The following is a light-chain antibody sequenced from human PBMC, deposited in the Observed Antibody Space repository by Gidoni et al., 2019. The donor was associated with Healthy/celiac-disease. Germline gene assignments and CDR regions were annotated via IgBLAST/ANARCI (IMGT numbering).Light chain of an antibody. CDR1: QSVSSSY. CDR2: GAS. CDR3: QQYGSSPRT. Sequence: TQSPGTLSLSPGQRATLSCRASQSVSSSYLAWYQQKPGQAPRLLIYGASSRATGIPDRFSGSGSGTDFTLTISRLEPEDFAVYYCQQYGSSPRTFGQGTKVEIK. V-gene: IGKV3-20*01. J-gene: IGKJ1*01.